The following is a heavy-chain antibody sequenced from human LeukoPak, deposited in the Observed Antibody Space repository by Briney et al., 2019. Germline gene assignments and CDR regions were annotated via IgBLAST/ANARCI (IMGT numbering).Heavy chain of an antibody. Sequence: GGSLRLSCVSSGFTFSNYWMKWVRKAPGKGLEWVDSINEDGSGKFSVGSVKDRITISRDNTRNSLDLQINSLTVEDTAIYYCARDDGDVWGTGTTVTVSS. CDR2: INEDGSGK. V-gene: IGHV3-7*01. J-gene: IGHJ6*04. CDR1: GFTFSNYW. CDR3: ARDDGDV.